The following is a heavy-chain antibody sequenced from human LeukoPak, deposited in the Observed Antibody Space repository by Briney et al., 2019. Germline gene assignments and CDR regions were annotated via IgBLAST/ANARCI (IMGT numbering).Heavy chain of an antibody. Sequence: PGGSLRLSCAASGFTFSSYAMHWVRQAPGKGLEWVAVISYDGSNKYYADSVKGRFTISRDNAKNSLYLQMNSLRAGDTAVYYCARGAYYYEDWGQGTLVTVSS. CDR3: ARGAYYYED. CDR1: GFTFSSYA. V-gene: IGHV3-30*04. CDR2: ISYDGSNK. D-gene: IGHD3-22*01. J-gene: IGHJ4*02.